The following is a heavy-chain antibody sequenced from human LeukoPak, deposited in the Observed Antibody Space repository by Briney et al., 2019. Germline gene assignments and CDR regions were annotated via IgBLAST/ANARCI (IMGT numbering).Heavy chain of an antibody. CDR1: GFTFSSYG. D-gene: IGHD3-10*01. J-gene: IGHJ2*01. Sequence: GGSLRLSCAASGFTFSSYGMNWVRQAPGKGLEWGSYIADDSTATYYPDSVKGRFTISRDNSKNTLSLLMNSLRAEDTAVYYCARGSFGTHWYFDLWGRGTLVTVSS. CDR2: IADDSTAT. V-gene: IGHV3-23*01. CDR3: ARGSFGTHWYFDL.